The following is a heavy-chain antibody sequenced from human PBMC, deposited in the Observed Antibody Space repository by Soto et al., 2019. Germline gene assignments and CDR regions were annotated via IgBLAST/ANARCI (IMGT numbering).Heavy chain of an antibody. D-gene: IGHD4-17*01. Sequence: QVQLVESGGGVVQPGRSLRLSCAASGFTFSSYGMHWVRQAPGKGLEWVAVISYDGSNKYYADSVKGRFTLSRDNSKNTLYLQMNSLRAEDTAVYYCAKSLYGDYVGFYYWGQGTLVTVSS. CDR3: AKSLYGDYVGFYY. CDR2: ISYDGSNK. CDR1: GFTFSSYG. V-gene: IGHV3-30*18. J-gene: IGHJ4*02.